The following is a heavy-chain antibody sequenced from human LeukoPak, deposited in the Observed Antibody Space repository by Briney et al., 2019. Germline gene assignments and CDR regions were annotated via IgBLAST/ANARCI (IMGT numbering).Heavy chain of an antibody. CDR1: GYTLTELS. CDR3: ARLGGLGELNI. V-gene: IGHV1-24*01. Sequence: GASVKVSCKVSGYTLTELSTHWVRQAPGKGLEWMGGFDPEDGETIYAQKFQGRVTFTADKSTSTAYMELRSLRSEDTAAYYCARLGGLGELNIWGQGTMVAVSS. CDR2: FDPEDGET. J-gene: IGHJ3*02. D-gene: IGHD3-16*01.